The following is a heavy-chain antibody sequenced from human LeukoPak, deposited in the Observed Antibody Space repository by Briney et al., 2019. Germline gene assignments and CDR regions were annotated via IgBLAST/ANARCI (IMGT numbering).Heavy chain of an antibody. D-gene: IGHD4/OR15-4a*01. V-gene: IGHV3-23*01. CDR2: ISDSGDST. CDR3: ARRAGAYSHPYDY. Sequence: GGSLRLSCAASGFTFSNYAMTWVRQAPGKGLEWVSEISDSGDSTFYADSVKGRFTISRDNSKNTLYLQMNSLRAEDTAVYYCARRAGAYSHPYDYWGQGTLVTVSS. CDR1: GFTFSNYA. J-gene: IGHJ4*02.